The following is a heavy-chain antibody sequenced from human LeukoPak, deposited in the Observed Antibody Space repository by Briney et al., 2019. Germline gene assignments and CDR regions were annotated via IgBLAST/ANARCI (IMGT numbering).Heavy chain of an antibody. V-gene: IGHV3-23*01. Sequence: GGSLRLSCAASGFTFSSNAMSWVRQAPGKGLEWVSAISGGGGTYYADSVKGRFTISRDNSKTTLYLQLNSLGAEDTAVYYCAKDLSSGYYPFDYWGQGTLVTVSS. CDR3: AKDLSSGYYPFDY. D-gene: IGHD3-22*01. CDR1: GFTFSSNA. J-gene: IGHJ4*02. CDR2: ISGGGGT.